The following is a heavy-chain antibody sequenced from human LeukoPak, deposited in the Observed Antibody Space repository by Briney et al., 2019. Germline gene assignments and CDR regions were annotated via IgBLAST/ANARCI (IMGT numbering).Heavy chain of an antibody. Sequence: SVKVSCKASGATFSSYAISWVRQAPGQGLEWMGGIIPIFGTTNYAQKFQGRVTITAAESTSTAYMELSSLRSEDTAVYYCARDWVESIVVVPAAMGSGWFDPWGQGTLVTVSS. CDR3: ARDWVESIVVVPAAMGSGWFDP. V-gene: IGHV1-69*13. CDR1: GATFSSYA. J-gene: IGHJ5*02. D-gene: IGHD2-2*01. CDR2: IIPIFGTT.